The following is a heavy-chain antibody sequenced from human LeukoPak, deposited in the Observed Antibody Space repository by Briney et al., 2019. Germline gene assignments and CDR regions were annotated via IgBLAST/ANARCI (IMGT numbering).Heavy chain of an antibody. D-gene: IGHD3-3*01. V-gene: IGHV3-30*04. Sequence: PGGSLRLSCAASGFTFTTYALHWVRQAPGKGLEWVAYISYDGSVTYYADSVKGRFTISRDNSKNTLYLQMNGLRVEDTAVYYCARDGGGFRFLQWSQYVQFFDYWGQGSLVIVSS. J-gene: IGHJ4*02. CDR3: ARDGGGFRFLQWSQYVQFFDY. CDR2: ISYDGSVT. CDR1: GFTFTTYA.